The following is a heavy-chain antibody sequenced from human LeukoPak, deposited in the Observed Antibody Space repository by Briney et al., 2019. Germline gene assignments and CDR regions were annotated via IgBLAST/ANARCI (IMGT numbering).Heavy chain of an antibody. J-gene: IGHJ4*02. CDR3: AKDVVGHQWVENY. CDR2: IHYDGPEK. V-gene: IGHV3-30*02. D-gene: IGHD2-2*01. CDR1: GFTFSSYG. Sequence: TGGSLRLSCAASGFTFSSYGMHWVRQAPGKGLEWVAFIHYDGPEKYYGDSVKGRFTISRDNSKNTVYLQMNSLRAGDTAVYYCAKDVVGHQWVENYWGQGTLVTVSS.